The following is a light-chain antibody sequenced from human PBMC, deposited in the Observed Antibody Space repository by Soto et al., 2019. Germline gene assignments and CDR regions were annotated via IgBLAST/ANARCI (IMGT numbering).Light chain of an antibody. CDR1: QTISSW. CDR3: QQYNTYPLT. V-gene: IGKV1-5*03. J-gene: IGKJ4*01. Sequence: DIQMTQSPSTLSASVGDRVTITCRASQTISSWLAWYQQKPGKAPKLLIYKASNLEGGVPSRFSGSGSGTEFNITISRLQPDDFATYYCQQYNTYPLTFGGGTTVEIK. CDR2: KAS.